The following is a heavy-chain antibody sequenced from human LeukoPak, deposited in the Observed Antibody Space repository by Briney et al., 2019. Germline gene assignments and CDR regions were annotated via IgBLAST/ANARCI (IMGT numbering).Heavy chain of an antibody. CDR3: ARQGGDYYDSSGHDY. Sequence: SETLSLTCTVSGGSISSHYWSWIRQPQGQGMEWVGYIFNIASNSYNPSLKSRVTISVDTSKNQFSLNMRSVTAADTAVYYCARQGGDYYDSSGHDYWGQGTLVTVSS. J-gene: IGHJ4*02. CDR1: GGSISSHY. CDR2: IFNIASN. V-gene: IGHV4-59*08. D-gene: IGHD3-22*01.